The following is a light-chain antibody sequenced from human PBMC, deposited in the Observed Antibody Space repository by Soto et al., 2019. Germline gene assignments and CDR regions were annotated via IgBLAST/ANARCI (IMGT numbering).Light chain of an antibody. CDR1: QSVNSNY. J-gene: IGKJ2*01. Sequence: EVVLTQSPGTLSLSPGERATLSCRASQSVNSNYFAWYQQKPGQAPRLLLYGASSTATGIPDRFTGSGSGTDFPLTVTRLEPEDFAVYYCQQYGSSPYIFGQGTRLEIK. CDR3: QQYGSSPYI. CDR2: GAS. V-gene: IGKV3-20*01.